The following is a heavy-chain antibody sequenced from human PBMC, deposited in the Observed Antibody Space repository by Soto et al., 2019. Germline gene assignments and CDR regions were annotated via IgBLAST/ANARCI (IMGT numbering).Heavy chain of an antibody. J-gene: IGHJ3*02. CDR1: GFTFSDYY. V-gene: IGHV3-11*01. Sequence: PGGSLRLSCAASGFTFSDYYMSWIRQAPGKGLEWVSYISSSGSTIYYADSVKGRFTISRDNAKNSLYLQMNSLRAEDTAVYYCARDGHYDILTGYPLGAFDIWGQGTMVTVSS. CDR2: ISSSGSTI. CDR3: ARDGHYDILTGYPLGAFDI. D-gene: IGHD3-9*01.